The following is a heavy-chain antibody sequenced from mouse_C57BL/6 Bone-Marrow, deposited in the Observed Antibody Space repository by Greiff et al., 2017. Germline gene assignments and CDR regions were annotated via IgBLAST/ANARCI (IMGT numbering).Heavy chain of an antibody. D-gene: IGHD4-1*01. Sequence: QVQLQQSGAELVRPGPSVKVSCKASGYAFTNYLIEWVKQRPGQGLEWIGVINPGSGGTNYNEKFKGKATLTADKSSSTAYMQLSSLTSEDSAVYFCARSLTGTDAYWGQGTLVTVSA. V-gene: IGHV1-54*01. CDR1: GYAFTNYL. CDR3: ARSLTGTDAY. J-gene: IGHJ3*01. CDR2: INPGSGGT.